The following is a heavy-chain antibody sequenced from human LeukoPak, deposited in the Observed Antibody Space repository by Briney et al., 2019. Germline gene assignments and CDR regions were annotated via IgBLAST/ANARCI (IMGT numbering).Heavy chain of an antibody. CDR2: ISGSGGST. V-gene: IGHV3-23*01. J-gene: IGHJ6*02. Sequence: PGGSLRLSCAASGFTFSSYAMSWVRQAPGKGLEWVSAISGSGGSTYYADSVKGRFTISRDNSKNTLYLQMNSLRAEDTAVYYCAKDLPPNLRYFDWPLYGMDVWGQGTTVTVSS. CDR1: GFTFSSYA. CDR3: AKDLPPNLRYFDWPLYGMDV. D-gene: IGHD3-9*01.